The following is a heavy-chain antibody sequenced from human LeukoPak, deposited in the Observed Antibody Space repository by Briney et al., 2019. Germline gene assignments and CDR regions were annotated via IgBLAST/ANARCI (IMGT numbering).Heavy chain of an antibody. V-gene: IGHV3-15*01. CDR1: GFTFSNAW. Sequence: PGGSLRLSCAASGFTFSNAWMSWVRQAPGKGLEWVGRIKSKTDGGTTDYAAPVKGRFTISRDDSKNTLYLQMNSLKTEDTAVYYCTTDPFRSGWYPGSEYWGQGTLVTVSS. CDR2: IKSKTDGGTT. J-gene: IGHJ4*02. D-gene: IGHD6-19*01. CDR3: TTDPFRSGWYPGSEY.